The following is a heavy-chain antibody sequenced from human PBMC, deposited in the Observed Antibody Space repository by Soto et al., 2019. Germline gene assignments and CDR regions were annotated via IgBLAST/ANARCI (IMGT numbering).Heavy chain of an antibody. Sequence: GGSLRLSCAASGFAFYYYNMNWVRQAPGRGLEWVSSISGSGIDIHFTDSVKGRFTISRDNAKTSLYLQMDSLRPEDTAIYYWAREGVTNYTDYYFDLWGHGALVTVSS. V-gene: IGHV3-21*01. D-gene: IGHD4-4*01. CDR1: GFAFYYYN. J-gene: IGHJ4*01. CDR3: AREGVTNYTDYYFDL. CDR2: ISGSGIDI.